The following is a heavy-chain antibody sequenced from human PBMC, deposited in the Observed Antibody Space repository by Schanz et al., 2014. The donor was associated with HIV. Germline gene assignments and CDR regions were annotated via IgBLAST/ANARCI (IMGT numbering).Heavy chain of an antibody. Sequence: VHLVESGGGVAQPGRSLRLSCTASGFTFSKYSMNWVRQAPGKGLEWVSYISSGSTTIHYADSVMGRFTISRDNAKNSLYLQMNSLRDEDTAVYYCARTAPTKYYYDSSGVRGAFDIWGQGTMVTVSS. D-gene: IGHD3-22*01. V-gene: IGHV3-48*02. CDR1: GFTFSKYS. J-gene: IGHJ3*02. CDR2: ISSGSTTI. CDR3: ARTAPTKYYYDSSGVRGAFDI.